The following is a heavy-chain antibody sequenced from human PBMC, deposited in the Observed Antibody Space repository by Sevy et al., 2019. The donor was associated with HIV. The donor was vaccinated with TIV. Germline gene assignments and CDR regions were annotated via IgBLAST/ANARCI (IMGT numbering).Heavy chain of an antibody. Sequence: GGSLRLSCVASQLRFEDSDMNCVRQVPGKGLQWISGINWKAAATSYTDSVKGRFTISRDNAKNTLYLQMDSLRGEDTGLYFCAKEQSCGGACYYFDYWGQGALVTVSS. CDR3: AKEQSCGGACYYFDY. J-gene: IGHJ4*02. CDR2: INWKAAAT. V-gene: IGHV3-20*04. CDR1: QLRFEDSD. D-gene: IGHD2-21*02.